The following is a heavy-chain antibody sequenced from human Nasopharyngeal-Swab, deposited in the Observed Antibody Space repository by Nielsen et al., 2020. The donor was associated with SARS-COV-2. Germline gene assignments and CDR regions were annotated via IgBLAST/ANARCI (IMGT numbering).Heavy chain of an antibody. D-gene: IGHD3-3*01. J-gene: IGHJ3*02. V-gene: IGHV3-15*01. CDR2: IKSKTDGGTT. CDR1: GFTFSNAW. Sequence: GESLKISCAASGFTFSNAWMSWVRQAPGKGLEWVGRIKSKTDGGTTDYAAPVKGRFTISRDDSKNTLYLQMNSLKTEDTAVYYCTTDLGGYDFWSGYLGGDAFDIWGQGTMATVSS. CDR3: TTDLGGYDFWSGYLGGDAFDI.